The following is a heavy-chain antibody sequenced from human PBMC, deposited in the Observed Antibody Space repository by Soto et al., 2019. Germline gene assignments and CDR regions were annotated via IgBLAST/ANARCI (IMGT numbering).Heavy chain of an antibody. J-gene: IGHJ4*02. Sequence: QVQSVESGGGVVQPGTSLRLSCVVSGFTFSNHGMHWVRQAPGKGLEWVAFISYDGRNKDYVDSLKGRFTISRDNFKDTLVLQMNTLRVDDTAVYYCARDRGWSRSHYFDSWGQGTLVTVSS. CDR2: ISYDGRNK. D-gene: IGHD2-15*01. CDR3: ARDRGWSRSHYFDS. V-gene: IGHV3-33*01. CDR1: GFTFSNHG.